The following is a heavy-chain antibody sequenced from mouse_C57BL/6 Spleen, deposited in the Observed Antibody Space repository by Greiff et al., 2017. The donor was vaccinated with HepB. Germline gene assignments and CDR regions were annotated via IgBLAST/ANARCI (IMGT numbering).Heavy chain of an antibody. CDR1: GFNIKDDY. J-gene: IGHJ4*01. CDR3: TTRLLYAMDY. Sequence: EVQLQQSGAELVRPGASVKLSCTASGFNIKDDYMHWVKQRPEQGLEWIGWIDPENGDTEYASKFQGKATITADTSSNTAYLQLSSLPSEDTAVYYCTTRLLYAMDYWGQGTSVTVSS. CDR2: IDPENGDT. V-gene: IGHV14-4*01. D-gene: IGHD2-3*01.